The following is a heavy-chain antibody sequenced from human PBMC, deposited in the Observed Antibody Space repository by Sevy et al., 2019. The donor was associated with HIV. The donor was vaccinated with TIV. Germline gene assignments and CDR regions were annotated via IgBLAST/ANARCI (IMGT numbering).Heavy chain of an antibody. CDR1: GYTFTSYG. V-gene: IGHV1-18*01. J-gene: IGHJ4*02. D-gene: IGHD2-15*01. CDR2: ISAYNGNT. CDR3: ARDLRYCSGGSCYSSVNLSY. Sequence: ASVKVSCKASGYTFTSYGISWVRQAPGQGLEWMGWISAYNGNTNYAQKLQGRVTMTTDTSTSTAYMELRSLRSDDTAMYYCARDLRYCSGGSCYSSVNLSYWGQGTLVTVSS.